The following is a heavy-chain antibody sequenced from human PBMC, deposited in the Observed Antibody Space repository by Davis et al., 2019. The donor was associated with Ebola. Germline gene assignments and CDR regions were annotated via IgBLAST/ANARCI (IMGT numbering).Heavy chain of an antibody. CDR1: GFTFSGSA. CDR2: IRSKANSYAT. J-gene: IGHJ4*02. V-gene: IGHV3-73*01. Sequence: PGGSLRLSCAASGFTFSGSAMHWVRQASRKGLEWVGRIRSKANSYATAYAASVKGRFTISRDDSKNTAYLQMNSLKTEDTAVYYCARHDRDCSSTSCYMGEFGYWGQGTLVTVSP. CDR3: ARHDRDCSSTSCYMGEFGY. D-gene: IGHD2-2*02.